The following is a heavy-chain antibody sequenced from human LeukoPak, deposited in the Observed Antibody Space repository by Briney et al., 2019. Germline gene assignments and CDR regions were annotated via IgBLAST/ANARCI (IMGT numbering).Heavy chain of an antibody. V-gene: IGHV1-2*02. J-gene: IGHJ4*02. D-gene: IGHD6-19*01. CDR1: GYTFTGYY. Sequence: GASVKVSCKASGYTFTGYYMHWVRQAPGQGLEWMGWINPNSGGTNYAQKFQGRVTMTRDTSISTAYSEVTRLRSDDTAVYFCARAPSPHSTGWYEMFDSWGQGTLVTVSS. CDR3: ARAPSPHSTGWYEMFDS. CDR2: INPNSGGT.